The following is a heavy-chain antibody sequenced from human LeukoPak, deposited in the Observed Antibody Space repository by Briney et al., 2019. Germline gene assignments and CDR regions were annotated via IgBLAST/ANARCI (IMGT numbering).Heavy chain of an antibody. V-gene: IGHV3-48*01. CDR3: ARENYGDYGRWFDP. CDR1: GFTFCSYT. Sequence: TGGSLRLSCAPSGFTFCSYTMNWVRQAPGKGLEWVSYISSSSSTISYADSVKGRFTISRDNAKNSLYLQMNSLRAEDTAVYYCARENYGDYGRWFDPWGQGTLVTVSS. D-gene: IGHD4-17*01. J-gene: IGHJ5*02. CDR2: ISSSSSTI.